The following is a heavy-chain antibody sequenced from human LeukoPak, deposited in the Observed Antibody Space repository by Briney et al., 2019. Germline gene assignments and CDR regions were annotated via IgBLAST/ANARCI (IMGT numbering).Heavy chain of an antibody. CDR3: ARDVNGRGDDAFDI. CDR1: GYTFTSYA. Sequence: GASVKVSCKASGYTFTSYAMHWVRQAPGQRLEWMGWSNAGNGNTKYSQEFQGRVTITRDTSASTAYMELSSLRFEDTAVYYCARDVNGRGDDAFDIWGQGTMVTVSS. D-gene: IGHD2-8*01. V-gene: IGHV1-3*02. J-gene: IGHJ3*02. CDR2: SNAGNGNT.